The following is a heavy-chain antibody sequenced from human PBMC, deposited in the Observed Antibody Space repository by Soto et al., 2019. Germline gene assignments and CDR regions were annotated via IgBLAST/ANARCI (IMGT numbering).Heavy chain of an antibody. Sequence: GESLKISCKSSGYSFTNWWIAWVRQMPGKGLEWMGIIYPGDSDTRYSPSFQDQVTISADKSISTAYLQWSSLKASDSAMYYCARRVSIAGYGMDCWGQGTTVTVSS. J-gene: IGHJ6*02. D-gene: IGHD6-13*01. CDR1: GYSFTNWW. CDR3: ARRVSIAGYGMDC. CDR2: IYPGDSDT. V-gene: IGHV5-51*01.